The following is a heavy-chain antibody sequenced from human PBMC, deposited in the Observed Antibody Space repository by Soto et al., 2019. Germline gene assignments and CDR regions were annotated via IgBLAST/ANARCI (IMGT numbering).Heavy chain of an antibody. J-gene: IGHJ4*02. D-gene: IGHD5-18*01. CDR1: GFTFSSYW. Sequence: RLSCAASGFTFSSYWMHWVRQAPGKGLVWVSRINPDGSATNYADSVKGRFTISRDNAKNTLYLQMNSLRAEDTAVFYRGRGGSDSPMAPGYWGQGTLVTVSS. CDR2: INPDGSAT. V-gene: IGHV3-74*01. CDR3: GRGGSDSPMAPGY.